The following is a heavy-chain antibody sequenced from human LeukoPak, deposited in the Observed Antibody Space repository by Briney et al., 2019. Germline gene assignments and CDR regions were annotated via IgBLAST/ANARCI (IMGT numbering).Heavy chain of an antibody. J-gene: IGHJ6*03. CDR3: AREAYDSGSFRTDYYYMDV. CDR1: GYTFTGYY. Sequence: ASVKVSCKASGYTFTGYYMHWVRQAPGQGLEWMGWINPNSGGTNYAQKFQGRVTMTRDTSISTAYMELSRLRSDDTAVYYCAREAYDSGSFRTDYYYMDVWGKGTTVTISS. D-gene: IGHD3-10*01. V-gene: IGHV1-2*02. CDR2: INPNSGGT.